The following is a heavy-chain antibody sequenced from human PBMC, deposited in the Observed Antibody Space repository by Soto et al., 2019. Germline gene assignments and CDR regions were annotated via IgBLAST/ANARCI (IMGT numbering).Heavy chain of an antibody. J-gene: IGHJ3*02. D-gene: IGHD3-10*01. CDR1: GYTFTSHY. CDR2: INPSGGGT. V-gene: IGHV1-46*03. Sequence: ASVKVSCKASGYTFTSHYMHWVRQAPGQGLEWMGVINPSGGGTSYAQKFQGRVTMTRDTSTGTVYMELSSLRSEDTAVYYCTKGGGSGSYYTSGSDAFDIWGQGTMVTVSS. CDR3: TKGGGSGSYYTSGSDAFDI.